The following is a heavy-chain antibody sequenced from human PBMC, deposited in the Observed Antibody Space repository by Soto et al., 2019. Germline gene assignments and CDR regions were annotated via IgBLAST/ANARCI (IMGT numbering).Heavy chain of an antibody. V-gene: IGHV1-69*12. CDR1: GTTFSNYA. CDR3: VRGPDYEGYFDY. D-gene: IGHD3-22*01. CDR2: IILPFGTP. J-gene: IGHJ4*02. Sequence: QVRLVQSGAEVKKTGSSVKVSSKASGTTFSNYAIGWVRQAPGQGLEWMGGIILPFGTPNYAQKFQGRVAISADESMTTAYMELRGLRSEDTAVYYCVRGPDYEGYFDYWGQGTLVTVSS.